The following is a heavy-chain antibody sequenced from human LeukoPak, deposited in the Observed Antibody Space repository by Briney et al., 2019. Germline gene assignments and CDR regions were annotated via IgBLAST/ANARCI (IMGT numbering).Heavy chain of an antibody. J-gene: IGHJ3*02. CDR3: AKDRVAVTRLGAFDI. V-gene: IGHV3-23*01. CDR2: ISGSGGST. Sequence: GGSLRLSCAVSGFTFSSDAMSWVRQAPGKGLEWVSAISGSGGSTYYADSVKGRFTISRDNSKDTLYLQMNSLRAEDTAVYYCAKDRVAVTRLGAFDIWGQGTMVTVSS. CDR1: GFTFSSDA. D-gene: IGHD3-3*01.